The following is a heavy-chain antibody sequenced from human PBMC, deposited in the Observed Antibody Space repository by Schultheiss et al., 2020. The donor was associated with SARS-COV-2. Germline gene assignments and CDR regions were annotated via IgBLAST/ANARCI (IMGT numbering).Heavy chain of an antibody. CDR2: INSDGSST. CDR3: ARDTYYYDSSGYYYYYYGMDV. D-gene: IGHD3-22*01. V-gene: IGHV3-74*01. CDR1: GFTFSSYW. Sequence: GESLKISCAASGFTFSSYWMHWVRQAPGKGLVWVSRINSDGSSTSYADSVKGRFTISRDNAKNTLYLQMNSLRAEDTAVYYCARDTYYYDSSGYYYYYYGMDVWGQGTTVTVSS. J-gene: IGHJ6*02.